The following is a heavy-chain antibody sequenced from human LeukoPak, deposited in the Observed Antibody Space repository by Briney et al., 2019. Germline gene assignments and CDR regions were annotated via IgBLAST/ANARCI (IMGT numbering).Heavy chain of an antibody. CDR3: AAEVKYSPLLHWFDP. Sequence: GRSLRLSCAAXGXXXXXXGXXXXXXAXXXXLXXVXXXXYDGXNKYXAXPVKGRFTISRDNSKNTLYLQMNSLRAEGTAVYYCAAEVKYSPLLHWFDPWGQGTLVTVSS. D-gene: IGHD2-15*01. CDR2: XXYDGXNK. CDR1: GXXXXXXG. J-gene: IGHJ5*02. V-gene: IGHV3-33*01.